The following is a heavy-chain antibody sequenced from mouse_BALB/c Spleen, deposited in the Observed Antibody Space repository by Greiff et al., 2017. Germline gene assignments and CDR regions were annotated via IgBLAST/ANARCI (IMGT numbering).Heavy chain of an antibody. J-gene: IGHJ4*01. Sequence: EVKLMESGGGLVKPGGSLKLSCAASGFTFSSYAMSWVRQTPEKRLEWVATISSGGSYTYYPDSVKGRFTISRDNAKNTLYLQMSSLRSEDTAMYYCARHYYYGSSPYYAMDYWGQGTSVTVSS. CDR3: ARHYYYGSSPYYAMDY. D-gene: IGHD1-1*01. CDR2: ISSGGSYT. CDR1: GFTFSSYA. V-gene: IGHV5-9-3*01.